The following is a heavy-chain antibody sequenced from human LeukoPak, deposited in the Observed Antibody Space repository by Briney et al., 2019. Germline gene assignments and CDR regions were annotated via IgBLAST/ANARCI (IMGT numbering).Heavy chain of an antibody. CDR2: IKQDGSEK. D-gene: IGHD5-12*01. Sequence: GGPLRLSCAASGFTFGSYWMSWVRQAPGKGLEWVANIKQDGSEKYYVDSVKGRFAISRDNAKNSLYLQMNSLRAEDTAVYYCARSWQAGFDYWGQGTLVTVSS. J-gene: IGHJ4*02. CDR1: GFTFGSYW. CDR3: ARSWQAGFDY. V-gene: IGHV3-7*01.